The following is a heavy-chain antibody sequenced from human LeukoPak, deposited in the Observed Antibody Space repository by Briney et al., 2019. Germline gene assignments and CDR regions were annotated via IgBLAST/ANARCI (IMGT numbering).Heavy chain of an antibody. CDR3: AKSSYYDASGYYREYYFDY. D-gene: IGHD3-22*01. CDR1: GFTFSSYA. V-gene: IGHV3-23*01. J-gene: IGHJ4*02. CDR2: ISGSGGST. Sequence: GGSLRLSCVASGFTFSSYAIHWVRQAPGKGLEWVSSISGSGGSTHYADSVKGRFTISRDKTKNTLYLQMNSLRAEDTAVYYCAKSSYYDASGYYREYYFDYWGQGTLVTVSS.